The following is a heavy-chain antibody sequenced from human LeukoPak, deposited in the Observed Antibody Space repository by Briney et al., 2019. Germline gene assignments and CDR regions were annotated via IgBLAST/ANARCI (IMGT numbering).Heavy chain of an antibody. D-gene: IGHD2-2*01. Sequence: GGSLRLSCAASGFTFSSYEMNWVRQAPGKGLEWVSYISGSGSTIYYANSVKGRFTISRDNAKNSLYLQMNSLRDEDTAVYYCARDPFCTITSCYLDYWGQGPLVTVSS. CDR2: ISGSGSTI. J-gene: IGHJ4*02. CDR1: GFTFSSYE. CDR3: ARDPFCTITSCYLDY. V-gene: IGHV3-48*03.